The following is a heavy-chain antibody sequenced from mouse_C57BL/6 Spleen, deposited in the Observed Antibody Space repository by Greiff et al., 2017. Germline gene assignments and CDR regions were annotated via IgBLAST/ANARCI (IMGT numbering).Heavy chain of an antibody. CDR2: INPYNGGT. CDR3: ARNYYGSEGWFAY. V-gene: IGHV1-19*01. J-gene: IGHJ3*01. Sequence: VHVKQSGPVLVKPGASVKMSCKASGYTFTDYYMNWVKQSHGKSLEWIGVINPYNGGTSYNQKFKGKATLTVDKSSSTAYMELNSLTSEDSAVYYCARNYYGSEGWFAYWGQGTLVTVSA. D-gene: IGHD1-1*01. CDR1: GYTFTDYY.